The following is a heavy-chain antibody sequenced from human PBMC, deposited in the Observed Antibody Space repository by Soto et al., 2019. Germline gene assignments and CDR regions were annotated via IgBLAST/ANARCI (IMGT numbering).Heavy chain of an antibody. V-gene: IGHV1-46*01. CDR3: ARDGRITIFGVANWYFDL. Sequence: QVQLVQSGAEVKKPGASVKVSCKASGYTFTSYYMHWVRQAPGQGLEWMGIINPSGGSTSYAQKLQGRVTMTRDTSTSTVYMELSSLRSEDTAVYYCARDGRITIFGVANWYFDLWGRGTLVTVSS. J-gene: IGHJ2*01. D-gene: IGHD3-3*01. CDR1: GYTFTSYY. CDR2: INPSGGST.